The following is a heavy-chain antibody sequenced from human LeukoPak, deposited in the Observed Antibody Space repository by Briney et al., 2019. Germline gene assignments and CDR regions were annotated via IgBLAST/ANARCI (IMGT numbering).Heavy chain of an antibody. V-gene: IGHV5-51*01. J-gene: IGHJ4*02. D-gene: IGHD6-13*01. CDR3: FLVTAASAY. Sequence: GESLKISCKGSGYSYTNYWIGWVRQTPGKGLEWMGIIYPGDSDTRYSPSFQGQVTISADKSISTAYLQWSSLKASDTAMYYCFLVTAASAYWGQGALVTVSS. CDR2: IYPGDSDT. CDR1: GYSYTNYW.